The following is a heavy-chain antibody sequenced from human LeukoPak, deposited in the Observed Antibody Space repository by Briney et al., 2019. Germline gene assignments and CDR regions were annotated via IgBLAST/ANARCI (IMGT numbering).Heavy chain of an antibody. CDR3: ARDSPRRYYDSSGYYNNYYYMDV. D-gene: IGHD3-22*01. V-gene: IGHV1-18*01. CDR2: ISAYNGNT. CDR1: GYTFTSYG. J-gene: IGHJ6*03. Sequence: ASVKVSCKASGYTFTSYGISWVRQAPGQGLEWMGWISAYNGNTNYAQKLQGRVTMTTDTSTSTAYMELRSLRSDDTAVYYYARDSPRRYYDSSGYYNNYYYMDVWGKGTTVTVSS.